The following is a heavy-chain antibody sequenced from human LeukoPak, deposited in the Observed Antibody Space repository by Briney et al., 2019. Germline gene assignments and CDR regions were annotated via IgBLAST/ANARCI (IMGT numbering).Heavy chain of an antibody. J-gene: IGHJ4*02. D-gene: IGHD6-19*01. CDR2: ISSSGSTI. CDR1: GFTFSGYE. CDR3: ARVGVTGYSSR. Sequence: GGSLRLSCAASGFTFSGYEMNWVRQAPGKGLEWVSYISSSGSTIYYADSVKGRFTISRDNAKNSLYLQMNSLRAEDTAVYYCARVGVTGYSSRWGQGTLVTVSS. V-gene: IGHV3-48*03.